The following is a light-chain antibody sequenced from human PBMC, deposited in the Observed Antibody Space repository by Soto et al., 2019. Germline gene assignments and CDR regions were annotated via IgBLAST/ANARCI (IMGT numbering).Light chain of an antibody. Sequence: QSVLTQPASVSGSPGQSITISCTGTSSDVGNYNYVSWYQLHPGKAPKLIIYEVSNRPSGLSNRFSGSKSGNTASLTISGLQAEDEADYYCSSYTSTGTLVFGTGTKLTVL. V-gene: IGLV2-14*01. J-gene: IGLJ1*01. CDR3: SSYTSTGTLV. CDR1: SSDVGNYNY. CDR2: EVS.